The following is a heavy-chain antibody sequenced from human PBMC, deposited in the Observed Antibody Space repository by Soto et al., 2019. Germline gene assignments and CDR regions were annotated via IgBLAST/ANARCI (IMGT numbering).Heavy chain of an antibody. CDR2: IYHSGST. V-gene: IGHV4-30-2*01. CDR3: ASRYYYDSSGYFDP. CDR1: GGSISSGGYS. Sequence: SETLSLTCAVSGGSISSGGYSWSWIRQPPGKGLEWIGYIYHSGSTYYNPSLKSRVTISVDRSKNQFSLKLSSVTAADTAVYYCASRYYYDSSGYFDPWGQGTLVTVSS. J-gene: IGHJ5*02. D-gene: IGHD3-22*01.